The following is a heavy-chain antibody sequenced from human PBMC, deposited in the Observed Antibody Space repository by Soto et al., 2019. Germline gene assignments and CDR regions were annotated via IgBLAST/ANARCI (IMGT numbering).Heavy chain of an antibody. D-gene: IGHD3-9*01. CDR1: GYTFTSYG. CDR2: ISAYNGNT. V-gene: IGHV1-18*01. J-gene: IGHJ4*02. Sequence: GASVKVSCKASGYTFTSYGISWVRQAPGQGLEWMGWISAYNGNTNYAQKLQGRVTMTTDTSTSTAYMELRSLRSDDTAVYYCARVFVYYDILTGYYADPNSYYFDYWGQGTLVTVSS. CDR3: ARVFVYYDILTGYYADPNSYYFDY.